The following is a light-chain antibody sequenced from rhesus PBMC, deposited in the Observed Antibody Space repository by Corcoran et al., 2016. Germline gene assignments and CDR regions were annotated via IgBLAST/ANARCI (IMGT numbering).Light chain of an antibody. CDR3: QQHNTYPFT. Sequence: DIQMTQSPSSLSASVGDTVTITCRASQVINNFLAWYQQRPGKAPKPQFYYTSRLESGVPSRFSGSGSGTDFTLTISNLQPEDFATYHCQQHNTYPFTFGGGTKVEIK. CDR2: YTS. J-gene: IGKJ4*01. V-gene: IGKV1S16*01. CDR1: QVINNF.